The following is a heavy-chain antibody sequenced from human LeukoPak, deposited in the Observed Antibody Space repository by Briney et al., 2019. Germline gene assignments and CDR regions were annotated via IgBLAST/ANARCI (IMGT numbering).Heavy chain of an antibody. D-gene: IGHD4-17*01. J-gene: IGHJ4*02. CDR1: GFTFSSYE. V-gene: IGHV3-48*03. CDR3: ARDPRHGDYGDY. Sequence: PGGSLRLSCAASGFTFSSYEMNWVRQAPGKGLEWVSYISSSGSTIYYADSVKGRFTISRDNAKNSLYLQMSSLRAEDTAVYYCARDPRHGDYGDYWGQGTLVTVSS. CDR2: ISSSGSTI.